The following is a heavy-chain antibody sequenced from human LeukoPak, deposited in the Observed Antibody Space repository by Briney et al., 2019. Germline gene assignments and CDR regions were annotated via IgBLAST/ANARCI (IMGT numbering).Heavy chain of an antibody. J-gene: IGHJ4*02. Sequence: QSGGSLRLSCAASGFTFSTYWMSWVRQVPGKGLEWVANIKQDGTKKHYVDSVKGRFTISRDNAKNSLYLQMNSLRAADTAVYYCARAGIQLWSRSEPFDYLGQGNLVNGSS. CDR2: IKQDGTKK. CDR1: GFTFSTYW. D-gene: IGHD5-18*01. V-gene: IGHV3-7*04. CDR3: ARAGIQLWSRSEPFDY.